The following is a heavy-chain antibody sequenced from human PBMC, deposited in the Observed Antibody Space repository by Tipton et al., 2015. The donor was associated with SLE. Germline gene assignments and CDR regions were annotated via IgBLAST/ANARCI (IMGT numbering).Heavy chain of an antibody. V-gene: IGHV2-70*11. D-gene: IGHD4-17*01. CDR3: ARIRIDYDQRYFDS. CDR1: GFSLSTPGMS. J-gene: IGHJ4*02. CDR2: IAWDGDT. Sequence: LVKPTEILTLTCTFSGFSLSTPGMSVSWIRQPPGKALEWLARIAWDGDTYYSTSLKTRLNISKATSRNQVVLTMTNMDSVDTATYFCARIRIDYDQRYFDSWGQGTLVTVSS.